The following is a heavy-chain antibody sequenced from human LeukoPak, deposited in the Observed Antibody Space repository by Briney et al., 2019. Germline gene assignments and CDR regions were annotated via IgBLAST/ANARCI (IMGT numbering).Heavy chain of an antibody. CDR2: ISSSNNYI. J-gene: IGHJ4*02. CDR1: GFTFSNYN. V-gene: IGHV3-21*01. Sequence: GGSLRLSCAASGFTFSNYNMNWVRQAPGKGLEWVSSISSSNNYIYYADSVKGRFTIPRDNAKNSLYLQMNSLRAEDTAVYYCARRSPNYYFDYWGQGTPVTVSS. CDR3: ARRSPNYYFDY.